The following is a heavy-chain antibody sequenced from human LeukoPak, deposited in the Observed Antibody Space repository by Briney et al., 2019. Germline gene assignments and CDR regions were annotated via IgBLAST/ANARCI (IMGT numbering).Heavy chain of an antibody. J-gene: IGHJ3*02. CDR2: ISAYNGNT. CDR3: ARDREYSSSPDAFDI. CDR1: GYTFTSYG. Sequence: ASVKVSCKASGYTFTSYGISWVRQAPGQGLEWMGWISAYNGNTNYAQKLQGRVTMTTDTSTSTAYMELSSLRSEDTAVYYCARDREYSSSPDAFDIWGQGTMVTVSS. V-gene: IGHV1-18*01. D-gene: IGHD6-6*01.